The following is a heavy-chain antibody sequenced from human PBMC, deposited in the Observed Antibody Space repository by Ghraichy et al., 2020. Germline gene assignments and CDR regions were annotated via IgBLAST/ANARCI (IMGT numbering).Heavy chain of an antibody. J-gene: IGHJ4*02. CDR2: IDRSGYT. Sequence: SETLSLTCAVFGGSFSGYYSSWIRQSPGKGLEWIGDIDRSGYTNYNPSLRSRITISVDTSKNQFSLRLTSVTAADTAVYYCARASSSYDNSGWYKEAGQVTYWGQGTLVTVSS. CDR1: GGSFSGYY. D-gene: IGHD6-19*01. CDR3: ARASSSYDNSGWYKEAGQVTY. V-gene: IGHV4-34*01.